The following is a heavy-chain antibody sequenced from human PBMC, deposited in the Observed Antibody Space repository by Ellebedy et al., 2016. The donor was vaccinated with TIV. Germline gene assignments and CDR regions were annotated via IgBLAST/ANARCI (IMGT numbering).Heavy chain of an antibody. CDR1: GDSVSSNNAA. CDR2: TYYRSKWNT. J-gene: IGHJ4*02. D-gene: IGHD3/OR15-3a*01. Sequence: SETLSLTCAISGDSVSSNNAAWNWIRQSPSRGLEWLGRTYYRSKWNTDYAVSVKSRIIINADTSKNHISLQLNSVTPEDTAMYYCAGRGTAGTGFSYWGQGTLVTVSS. CDR3: AGRGTAGTGFSY. V-gene: IGHV6-1*01.